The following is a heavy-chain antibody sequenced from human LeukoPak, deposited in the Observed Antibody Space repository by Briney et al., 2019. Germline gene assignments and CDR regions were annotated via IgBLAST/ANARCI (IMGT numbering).Heavy chain of an antibody. CDR3: ARTAAEGSYYDILTGYTPDYYFDY. V-gene: IGHV4-59*01. Sequence: SETLSLTCTVSGGSISSYYWSWIRQPPGKGLEWIGHIYGSGSTNYNPSLKSRVTLSVDTSKNQFSLKLSSVTAADTAVYYCARTAAEGSYYDILTGYTPDYYFDYWGQGTLVTVSS. J-gene: IGHJ4*02. D-gene: IGHD3-9*01. CDR1: GGSISSYY. CDR2: IYGSGST.